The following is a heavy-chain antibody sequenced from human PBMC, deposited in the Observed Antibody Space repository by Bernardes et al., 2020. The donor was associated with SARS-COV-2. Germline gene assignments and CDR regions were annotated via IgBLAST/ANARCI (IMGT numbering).Heavy chain of an antibody. CDR1: GYTFTSYG. Sequence: ASVKVSCKASGYTFTSYGISWVRQAPGQGLEWMGWNSAYNGNTNVAQKLQGRVTMTTDTSTSTAYMELRSLRSDDTAVYYCARAPVINYYYDSSGYLLFDYWGQGTLVTVSS. CDR2: NSAYNGNT. D-gene: IGHD3-22*01. V-gene: IGHV1-18*01. J-gene: IGHJ4*02. CDR3: ARAPVINYYYDSSGYLLFDY.